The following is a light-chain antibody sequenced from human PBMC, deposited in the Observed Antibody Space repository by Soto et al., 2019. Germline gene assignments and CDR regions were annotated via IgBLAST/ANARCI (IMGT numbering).Light chain of an antibody. CDR3: QQYYSTPRT. CDR2: WAS. J-gene: IGKJ1*01. Sequence: DSVRTQTPYALAVSLGERATINCKSSQSVLYSSNNKNYLAWYQQKPGQPPKLLIYWASTRESGVPDRFSGSGSGTDFTLTISSLQAEDVAVYYCQQYYSTPRTFGQGTKVDIK. V-gene: IGKV4-1*01. CDR1: QSVLYSSNNKNY.